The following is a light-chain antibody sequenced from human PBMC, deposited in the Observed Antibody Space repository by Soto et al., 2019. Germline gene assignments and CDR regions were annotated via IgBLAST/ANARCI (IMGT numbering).Light chain of an antibody. CDR2: GAS. CDR1: QGVGTY. CDR3: QKYDSVPRT. Sequence: DIQMTKSPSSLSASVGDRVTISCRTSQGVGTYLAWYQQKPGKAPNLLIYGASTLLLGVPSRFSGSGSGTDFTLTISSLQPEDVATYYCQKYDSVPRTFGPGTKLEIK. J-gene: IGKJ2*01. V-gene: IGKV1-27*01.